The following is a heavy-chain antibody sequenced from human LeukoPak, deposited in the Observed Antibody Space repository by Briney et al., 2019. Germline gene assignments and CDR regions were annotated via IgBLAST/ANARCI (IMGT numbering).Heavy chain of an antibody. J-gene: IGHJ6*03. CDR3: ARVGAAPPARDFYYYYMDV. D-gene: IGHD6-6*01. Sequence: GGSLRLSCAASGFTVSSNYMSWVRQAPGKGLEWVSVIYSGGSTYYADSVKGRFTISRDNSKNTLYLQMNSLRAEDTAVYYCARVGAAPPARDFYYYYMDVWGKGATVTVSS. CDR2: IYSGGST. CDR1: GFTVSSNY. V-gene: IGHV3-53*05.